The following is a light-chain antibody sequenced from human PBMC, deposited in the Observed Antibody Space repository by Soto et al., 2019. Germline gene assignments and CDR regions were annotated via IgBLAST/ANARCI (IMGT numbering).Light chain of an antibody. CDR3: QQSFSSPRT. J-gene: IGKJ1*01. CDR2: AAS. V-gene: IGKV1-39*01. Sequence: DIQMTQSPSSLSASVGDRIAITCRASQSISNFLNWYLQMPGKAPKLLIYAASHLQGGVPARFSGSGSGSEFTLTISSLQPEDFATYYCQQSFSSPRTFGQGTKVE. CDR1: QSISNF.